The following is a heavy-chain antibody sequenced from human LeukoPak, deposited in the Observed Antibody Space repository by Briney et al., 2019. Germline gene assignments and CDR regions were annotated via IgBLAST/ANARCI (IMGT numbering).Heavy chain of an antibody. CDR2: IKPSGTET. J-gene: IGHJ4*02. CDR3: GRFGDEAGIDN. Sequence: PGGSLRLSCAASGFTVSTYGMTWVRQAPGKGREWVANIKPSGTETYYGDPVKGRFTISRDNAKNLLYLQMSSLRAEDTAVYSCGRFGDEAGIDNWGQGTLVTVSS. CDR1: GFTVSTYG. D-gene: IGHD3-10*01. V-gene: IGHV3-7*01.